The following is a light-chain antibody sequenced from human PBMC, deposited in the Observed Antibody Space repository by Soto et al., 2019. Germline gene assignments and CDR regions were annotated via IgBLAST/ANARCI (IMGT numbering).Light chain of an antibody. J-gene: IGKJ3*01. CDR3: DQCLSSSVFS. CDR2: AAS. Sequence: LSAELGVREESTCRCSLTIGDSLAWYQQKPGKAPKLLIYAASSLQSGVPSRFSAGGSGTDFTLTISCAEPAVFPTHYSDQCLSSSVFSFGLGTKVDIK. V-gene: IGKV1-39*01. CDR1: LTIGDS.